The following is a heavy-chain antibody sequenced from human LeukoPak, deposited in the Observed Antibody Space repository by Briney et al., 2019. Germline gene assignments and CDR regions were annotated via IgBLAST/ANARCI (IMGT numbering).Heavy chain of an antibody. CDR3: ARGGHFDLLEYAFDI. J-gene: IGHJ3*02. CDR1: GGSISSGIYY. V-gene: IGHV4-31*03. D-gene: IGHD3-9*01. Sequence: SQTLSLTCTVSGGSISSGIYYWSWIRHHPKKGLEWIGYIYHTGSPYQNPSLKSRATLSVDPSRNQFSLRLDSVTAADTAVYYCARGGHFDLLEYAFDIWGQGTTVTVS. CDR2: IYHTGSP.